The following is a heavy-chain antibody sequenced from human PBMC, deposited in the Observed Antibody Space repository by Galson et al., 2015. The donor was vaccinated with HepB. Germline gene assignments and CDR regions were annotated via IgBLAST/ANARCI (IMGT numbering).Heavy chain of an antibody. CDR2: ISGYNGDT. CDR1: QYTFTSYG. Sequence: SVKVSCNASQYTFTSYGISWVRQAPGQGLEWMGWISGYNGDTNYAQKFRARITMTTDTSTNTAYMELRSLRSDDTAIYYCARDHGYNNSPGNGAFDIWGQGTMVTVSS. J-gene: IGHJ3*02. CDR3: ARDHGYNNSPGNGAFDI. V-gene: IGHV1-18*01. D-gene: IGHD3-10*01.